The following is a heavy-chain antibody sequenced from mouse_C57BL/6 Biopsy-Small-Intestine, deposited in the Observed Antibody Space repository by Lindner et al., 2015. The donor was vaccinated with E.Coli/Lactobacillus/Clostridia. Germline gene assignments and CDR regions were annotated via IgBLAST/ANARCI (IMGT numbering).Heavy chain of an antibody. CDR2: ISTGGSYT. Sequence: EVQLAGGLGETVVKPGGSLKLSCAASGFTFGNYGISWVRQTPDKRLEWVATISTGGSYTYYPDSVKGRFTISRDNAKNTLYLQMSSLKSEDTAIYYCTRKAVQATYFDYWGQGTTLTVSS. J-gene: IGHJ2*01. D-gene: IGHD3-2*02. V-gene: IGHV5-6*01. CDR3: TRKAVQATYFDY. CDR1: GFTFGNYG.